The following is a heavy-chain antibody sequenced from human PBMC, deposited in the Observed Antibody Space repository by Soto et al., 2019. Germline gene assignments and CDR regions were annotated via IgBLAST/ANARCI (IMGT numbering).Heavy chain of an antibody. CDR3: ATSGIWGSYRFGMVNFGYYYYYMDV. CDR2: FDPEDGET. J-gene: IGHJ6*03. V-gene: IGHV1-24*01. Sequence: ASVQVSCKVSGYTLTELSMHWVRQAPGKGLEWMGGFDPEDGETIYAQKFQGRVTMTEDTSTDTAYMELSSLRSEDTAVYYCATSGIWGSYRFGMVNFGYYYYYMDVWGKGTTVTVSS. D-gene: IGHD3-16*02. CDR1: GYTLTELS.